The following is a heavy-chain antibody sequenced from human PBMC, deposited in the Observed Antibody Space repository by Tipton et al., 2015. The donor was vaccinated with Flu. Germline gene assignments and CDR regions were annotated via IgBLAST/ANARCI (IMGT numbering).Heavy chain of an antibody. Sequence: LVKPTQTLTLTCTFSGFSLSTSGMCVSWIRQPPGKALEWLALIDWDDDKYYSTSLKTRLTISKDTSKNQVVLTMTNMDPVDTATYYCARIPATRGYWYFDLWGRGTLVTVSS. CDR3: ARIPATRGYWYFDL. D-gene: IGHD1-26*01. CDR1: GFSLSTSGMC. V-gene: IGHV2-70*01. CDR2: IDWDDDK. J-gene: IGHJ2*01.